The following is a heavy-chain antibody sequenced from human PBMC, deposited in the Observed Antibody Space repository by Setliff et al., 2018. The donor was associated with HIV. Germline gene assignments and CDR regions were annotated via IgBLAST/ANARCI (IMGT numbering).Heavy chain of an antibody. Sequence: ASVKVSCKASGGAFTSYAFSWVRQAPGQGPEWMGWISVDSGDSYYGQKFQDRVIMTADTSTNTAYMELRSLRSDDSAIYYCARVLIGGRDIVVGAHDYWGQGTLVTVSS. D-gene: IGHD2-15*01. J-gene: IGHJ4*02. CDR3: ARVLIGGRDIVVGAHDY. CDR2: ISVDSGDS. CDR1: GGAFTSYA. V-gene: IGHV1-18*01.